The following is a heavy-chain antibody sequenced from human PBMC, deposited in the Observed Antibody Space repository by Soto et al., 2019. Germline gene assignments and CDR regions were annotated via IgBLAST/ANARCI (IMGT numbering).Heavy chain of an antibody. D-gene: IGHD3-9*01. V-gene: IGHV3-48*03. CDR3: ARGAHDTVIDYYENYYYGLDV. J-gene: IGHJ6*02. Sequence: GGSLRLSXAASGFTFSTYEMNWVRQAPGKGLEWLSYISSSGYTIYYADSVKGRFTISRDNAKESLYLHMNSLRAEDTAVYYCARGAHDTVIDYYENYYYGLDVWGQGTTVTVSS. CDR1: GFTFSTYE. CDR2: ISSSGYTI.